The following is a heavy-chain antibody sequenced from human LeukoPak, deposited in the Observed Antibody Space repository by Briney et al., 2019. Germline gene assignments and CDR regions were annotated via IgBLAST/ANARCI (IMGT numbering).Heavy chain of an antibody. Sequence: GGSLRLSCAASGFTFSSYSMNWVRQAPGKGLEWVSSISSSSSYIYYADSVKGRFTISRDNAKNSLYLQMNSLRAEDTAVYYYARVGGSYTVGAFDIWGQGTMVTVSS. CDR3: ARVGGSYTVGAFDI. J-gene: IGHJ3*02. D-gene: IGHD1-26*01. CDR1: GFTFSSYS. V-gene: IGHV3-21*01. CDR2: ISSSSSYI.